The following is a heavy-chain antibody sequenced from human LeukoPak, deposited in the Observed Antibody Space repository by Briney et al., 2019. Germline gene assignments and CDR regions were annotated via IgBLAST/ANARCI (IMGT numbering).Heavy chain of an antibody. Sequence: SETLSLTCAVSGGSISSGGYSWSWIRQPPGKGLEWIGYIYYSGSTYYNPSLKSRVTISVDTSKNQFSLKLSSVTAADTAVYYCARGARYELVDYWGQGTLVTVSS. CDR3: ARGARYELVDY. J-gene: IGHJ4*02. D-gene: IGHD3-10*01. CDR2: IYYSGST. V-gene: IGHV4-30-4*07. CDR1: GGSISSGGYS.